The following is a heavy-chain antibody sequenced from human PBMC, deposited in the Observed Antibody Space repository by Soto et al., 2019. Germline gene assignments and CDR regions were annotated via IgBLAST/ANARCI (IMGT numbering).Heavy chain of an antibody. D-gene: IGHD1-26*01. CDR1: GYTFTSSG. V-gene: IGHV1-18*01. CDR2: ISTDNGNT. CDR3: ACDSGSYGAFGY. J-gene: IGHJ4*02. Sequence: ASVKVSCKASGYTFTSSGISWVRQAPGQGLEWMGWISTDNGNTKYAQHLQGRVSMTTDTSTSTAYMDLRSLRSDDTAVYYCACDSGSYGAFGYWGQGTLVTVSS.